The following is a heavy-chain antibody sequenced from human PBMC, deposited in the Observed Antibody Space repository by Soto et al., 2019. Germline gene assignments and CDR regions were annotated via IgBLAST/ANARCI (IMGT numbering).Heavy chain of an antibody. D-gene: IGHD2-15*01. Sequence: PGESLTIARKGSSSDFPSQWLGWVRQTPGKGLEWMGSIYPADSDTRYSPSFQGQVTISADKSIRTAYLEGSRLKASDSAMYYCARIPNSSTSNDTPSTGIDALAQEDTLTISS. CDR3: ARIPNSSTSNDTPSTGIDA. J-gene: IGHJ6*02. V-gene: IGHV5-51*01. CDR2: IYPADSDT. CDR1: SSDFPSQW.